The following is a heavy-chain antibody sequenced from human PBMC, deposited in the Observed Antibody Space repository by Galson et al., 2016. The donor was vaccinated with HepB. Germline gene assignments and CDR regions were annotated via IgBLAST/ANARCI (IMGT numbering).Heavy chain of an antibody. CDR3: ARDNAERAWFPRNLDY. V-gene: IGHV3-33*01. J-gene: IGHJ4*02. D-gene: IGHD1-1*01. CDR1: GFTFSSYG. CDR2: IWYDGSNK. Sequence: SLRLSCAASGFTFSSYGMHWVRQAPGKGLEWVAVIWYDGSNKYYADSVKGRFTISRDNSKNTLYLQMNSLRAEDTAVYYCARDNAERAWFPRNLDYWGQGTLVTVSS.